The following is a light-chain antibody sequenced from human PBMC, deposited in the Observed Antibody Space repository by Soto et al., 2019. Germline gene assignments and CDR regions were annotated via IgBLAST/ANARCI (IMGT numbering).Light chain of an antibody. CDR2: GAS. V-gene: IGKV3-20*01. CDR1: QSVSSSY. J-gene: IGKJ3*01. CDR3: QQYGSSLFT. Sequence: EIVLTQSPGTLSLSPGERATLSCRASQSVSSSYLAWYQQKPGQAPRLLIYGASSRATGIPDRFSGSGSGTDFNLTISRLEPEDFAVYYCQQYGSSLFTFGPVTKVDIK.